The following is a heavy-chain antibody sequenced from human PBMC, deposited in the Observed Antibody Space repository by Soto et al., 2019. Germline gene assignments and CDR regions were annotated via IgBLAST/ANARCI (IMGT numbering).Heavy chain of an antibody. J-gene: IGHJ3*02. Sequence: GESLKISCKGSGYSFTSYWISWVRQMPGKGLEWMGRIDPSGSYTNYSPSFQGHVTISADKSISTAYLQWSSLKASDTAMYYCARPHAYYYDSSGYYYQDAFDIWGQGTMVTVSS. V-gene: IGHV5-10-1*01. CDR2: IDPSGSYT. CDR3: ARPHAYYYDSSGYYYQDAFDI. CDR1: GYSFTSYW. D-gene: IGHD3-22*01.